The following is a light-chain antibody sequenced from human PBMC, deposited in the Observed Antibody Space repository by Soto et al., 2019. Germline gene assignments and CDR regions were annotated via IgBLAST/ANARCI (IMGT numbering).Light chain of an antibody. J-gene: IGKJ5*01. Sequence: EIVLTQSPATLSLSPGERATLSCRASQSISSYLAWYQHKPGQAPRLLIYDASNRATGIPARFSGSGSGIDFTLTVNRLEPGDFAVYYCQQYGSLPFTFGQGTRLEIK. CDR3: QQYGSLPFT. V-gene: IGKV3-11*01. CDR2: DAS. CDR1: QSISSY.